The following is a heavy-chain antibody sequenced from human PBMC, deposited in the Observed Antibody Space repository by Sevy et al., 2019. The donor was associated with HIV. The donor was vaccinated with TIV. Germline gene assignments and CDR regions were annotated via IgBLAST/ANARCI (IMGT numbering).Heavy chain of an antibody. D-gene: IGHD5-12*01. CDR2: ISYDGSNK. J-gene: IGHJ3*02. Sequence: GGSLRLSCAASGFTFSSYGMHWVRQAPGKGLEWVAVISYDGSNKYYADSVKGRFTISRDNSKNALYLQMNRLRAEDTAVYYCAKDVLRLQLTDAFDIWGQGTMVTVSS. CDR3: AKDVLRLQLTDAFDI. CDR1: GFTFSSYG. V-gene: IGHV3-30*18.